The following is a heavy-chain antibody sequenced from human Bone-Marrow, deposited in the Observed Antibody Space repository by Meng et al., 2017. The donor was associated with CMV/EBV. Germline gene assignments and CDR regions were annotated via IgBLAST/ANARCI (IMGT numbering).Heavy chain of an antibody. D-gene: IGHD2-2*01. J-gene: IGHJ6*02. CDR2: INHSGGT. V-gene: IGHV4-34*09. Sequence: SETLSLTCAAYGSPFSGFYWSWIRQAPGKGLEWIGEINHSGGTNYNPSLKSRLTISVDTSKNQFSLKLSSVTAADSALYYCARGCTTCYEGEDGMDVWGQGTTVTVSS. CDR1: GSPFSGFY. CDR3: ARGCTTCYEGEDGMDV.